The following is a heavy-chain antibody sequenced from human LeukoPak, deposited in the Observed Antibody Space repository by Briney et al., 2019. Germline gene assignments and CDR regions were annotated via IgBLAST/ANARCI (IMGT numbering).Heavy chain of an antibody. CDR1: GLTFSSHW. J-gene: IGHJ6*02. CDR2: IKEDGSEK. CDR3: ARIQRAAAGTGKYYHYFYGMDV. D-gene: IGHD6-13*01. V-gene: IGHV3-7*01. Sequence: GGSLRLSCAASGLTFSSHWMHWVRQAPGKGLEWVANIKEDGSEKHYVDSVKGRFTISRDNAKNSLYLQMNSLRAEDTAVYHCARIQRAAAGTGKYYHYFYGMDVWGQGTTVTVS.